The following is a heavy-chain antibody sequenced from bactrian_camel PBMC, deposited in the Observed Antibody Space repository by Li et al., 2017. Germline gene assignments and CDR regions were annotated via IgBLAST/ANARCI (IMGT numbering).Heavy chain of an antibody. CDR2: ICSDGSS. CDR1: RGFDDADAE. CDR3: AADRFCTDTYNS. J-gene: IGHJ4*01. D-gene: IGHD6*01. Sequence: HVQLVESGGGSVQIGGSLTLACAASRGFDDADAEWGWFRQAPGKEREGVAAICSDGSSNYADSVKGRFTISKDNAKNTLYLQMNSLKPEDTAMYYCAADRFCTDTYNSWGQGTQVTVS. V-gene: IGHV3S63*01.